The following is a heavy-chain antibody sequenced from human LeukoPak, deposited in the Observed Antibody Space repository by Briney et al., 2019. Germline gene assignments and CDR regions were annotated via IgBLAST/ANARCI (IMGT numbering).Heavy chain of an antibody. V-gene: IGHV3-66*01. D-gene: IGHD2-8*01. Sequence: PGGSLRLSCAASGFTVSSNYMSWVRQAPGKGLEWVSVIYSGGSTYYADSVKGRFTISRDNSKNTLYLQMNSLRAEDTAVYYCARGGCTNGVCFLDFWGQGTLVTVSS. CDR1: GFTVSSNY. CDR3: ARGGCTNGVCFLDF. J-gene: IGHJ4*02. CDR2: IYSGGST.